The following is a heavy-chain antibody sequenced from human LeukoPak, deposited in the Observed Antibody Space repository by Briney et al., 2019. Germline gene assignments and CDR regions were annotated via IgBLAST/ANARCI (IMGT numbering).Heavy chain of an antibody. CDR1: GFTFSSYA. Sequence: GRSLRLSCAASGFTFSSYAMHWVRQAPGKGLEWVAVISYDGSNKYYADSVKGRSTISRDNSKNTLYLQMNSLRAEDTAVYYCARDLTMVRGVTRWFDPWGQGTLVTVSS. CDR3: ARDLTMVRGVTRWFDP. J-gene: IGHJ5*02. D-gene: IGHD3-10*01. CDR2: ISYDGSNK. V-gene: IGHV3-30-3*01.